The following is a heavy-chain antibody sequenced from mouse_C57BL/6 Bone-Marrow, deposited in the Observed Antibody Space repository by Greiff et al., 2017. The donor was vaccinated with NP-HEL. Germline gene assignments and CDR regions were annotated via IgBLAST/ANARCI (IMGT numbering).Heavy chain of an antibody. Sequence: EVQLQQSGTVLARPGASVKMSCKTSGYTFTSYWMHWVKQRPGQGLEWIGAIYPGNSDTSYNQKFKGKAKLTAVTSASTAYMELSSLTNEDSAVYYCTRSLTTVVATDYAMDYWGQGTSVTVSS. CDR3: TRSLTTVVATDYAMDY. J-gene: IGHJ4*01. CDR1: GYTFTSYW. V-gene: IGHV1-5*01. D-gene: IGHD1-1*01. CDR2: IYPGNSDT.